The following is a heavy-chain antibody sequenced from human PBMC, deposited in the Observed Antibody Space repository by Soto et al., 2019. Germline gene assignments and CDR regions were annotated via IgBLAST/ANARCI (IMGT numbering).Heavy chain of an antibody. CDR3: TQSLDYDSSGYSFDY. CDR1: GFSLSTSGVG. J-gene: IGHJ4*02. V-gene: IGHV2-5*02. D-gene: IGHD3-22*01. Sequence: QITLKESCPTLVKPTQTLTLTCTFSGFSLSTSGVGVGWIRQPPGKALEWLALIYWDDDKRYSPSLKSRLTITKDTSKNQVVLTMTNMDPVDTATYYCTQSLDYDSSGYSFDYWGQGTMVTVSS. CDR2: IYWDDDK.